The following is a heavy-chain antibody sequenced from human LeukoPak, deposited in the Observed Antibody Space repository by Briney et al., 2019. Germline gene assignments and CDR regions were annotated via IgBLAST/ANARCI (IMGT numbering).Heavy chain of an antibody. Sequence: ASVKVSCKASGYTFTGYYMHWVRQAPGQGLELMGWINPNSGGTNYAQKFQGRVTMTRDTSISTAYMELSRLRSDDTAVYYCARSTYYYDSSGYTYYFDYWGQGILVTVSS. CDR2: INPNSGGT. D-gene: IGHD3-22*01. CDR3: ARSTYYYDSSGYTYYFDY. CDR1: GYTFTGYY. V-gene: IGHV1-2*02. J-gene: IGHJ4*02.